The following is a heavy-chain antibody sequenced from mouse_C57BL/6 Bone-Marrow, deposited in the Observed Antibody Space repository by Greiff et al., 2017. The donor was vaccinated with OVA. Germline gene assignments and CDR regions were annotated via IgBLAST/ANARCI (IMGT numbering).Heavy chain of an antibody. CDR3: AREGVLLRYQGYFDV. Sequence: VNLVESGAELVRPGASVKLSCKASGYTFTDYYINWVKQRPGQGLEWIARIYPGSGNTYYNEKFKGKATLTAEKSSSTAYMQLSSLTSEDSAVYFCAREGVLLRYQGYFDVWGTGTTVTVSS. CDR2: IYPGSGNT. D-gene: IGHD1-1*01. CDR1: GYTFTDYY. J-gene: IGHJ1*03. V-gene: IGHV1-76*01.